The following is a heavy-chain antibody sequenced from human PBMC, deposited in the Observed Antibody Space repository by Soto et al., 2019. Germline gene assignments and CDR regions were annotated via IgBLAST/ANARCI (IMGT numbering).Heavy chain of an antibody. CDR3: AHFSGYEQFDY. J-gene: IGHJ4*02. CDR2: IYWNDDK. CDR1: GFSLSTSGEG. Sequence: ESGPTLVNPTQTLTLTCTFSGFSLSTSGEGVGWIRQPPGKALEWLAVIYWNDDKRYSPSLKSRLTITKDTSKNQVVLVMTNMDPVDTGTYYCAHFSGYEQFDYWGQGALVTVSS. V-gene: IGHV2-5*01. D-gene: IGHD5-12*01.